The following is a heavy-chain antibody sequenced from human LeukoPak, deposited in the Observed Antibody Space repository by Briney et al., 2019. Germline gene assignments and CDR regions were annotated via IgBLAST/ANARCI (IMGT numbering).Heavy chain of an antibody. J-gene: IGHJ4*02. CDR3: ARDPAYSGSYYFDY. D-gene: IGHD1-26*01. CDR1: GGSISSYY. CDR2: IYYSGST. Sequence: SETLSLTCTVSGGSISSYYWSWIRQPPGKGLEWIGYIYYSGSTNYNPSLKSRVTISVDTSKNQFSLKLSSVTAADTAVYYCARDPAYSGSYYFDYWGQGTLVTVSS. V-gene: IGHV4-59*01.